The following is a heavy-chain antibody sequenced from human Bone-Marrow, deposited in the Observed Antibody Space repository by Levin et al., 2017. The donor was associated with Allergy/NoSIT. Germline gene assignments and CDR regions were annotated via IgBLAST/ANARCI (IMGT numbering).Heavy chain of an antibody. V-gene: IGHV3-11*01. CDR2: ISSSGSTK. Sequence: GGSLRLSCAASGFTFSDYYMAWIRQAPGKGLEWVSYISSSGSTKYYADSVKGRFTISRDDAKNSLYLQMNSLGAEARAVYYCARGYTRRDWSDSSDYRPLNFNYWGQGALVTVSS. J-gene: IGHJ4*02. D-gene: IGHD3-22*01. CDR3: ARGYTRRDWSDSSDYRPLNFNY. CDR1: GFTFSDYY.